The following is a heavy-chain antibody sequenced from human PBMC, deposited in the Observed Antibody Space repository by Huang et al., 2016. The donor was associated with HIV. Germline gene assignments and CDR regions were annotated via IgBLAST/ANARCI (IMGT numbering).Heavy chain of an antibody. CDR2: MSAYNDKT. Sequence: QVQLVQSGAEVKKPGASVTVSCKASGYSFTSYGINWVRQAPGQGLEWRGWMSAYNDKTNYARKFQGRVSMTTDTSTKTAYMELRRLRSDDTAVYYCARSGKGDNVVVTPIDLWGQGTLVTVS. D-gene: IGHD2-21*02. CDR1: GYSFTSYG. J-gene: IGHJ5*02. CDR3: ARSGKGDNVVVTPIDL. V-gene: IGHV1-18*01.